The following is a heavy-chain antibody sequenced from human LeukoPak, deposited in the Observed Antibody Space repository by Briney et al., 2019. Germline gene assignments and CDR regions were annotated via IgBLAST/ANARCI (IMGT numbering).Heavy chain of an antibody. J-gene: IGHJ6*02. CDR3: ARDAPGIKYYYGMDV. D-gene: IGHD3-10*01. CDR2: FDPEDGET. CDR1: GYTITELS. V-gene: IGHV1-24*01. Sequence: ASVKVSCKVSGYTITELSMHWVRQAPGKGLEWMGGFDPEDGETIYAQKFQGRVTITADESTSTAYMELSSLRSEDTAVYYCARDAPGIKYYYGMDVWGQGTTVTVSS.